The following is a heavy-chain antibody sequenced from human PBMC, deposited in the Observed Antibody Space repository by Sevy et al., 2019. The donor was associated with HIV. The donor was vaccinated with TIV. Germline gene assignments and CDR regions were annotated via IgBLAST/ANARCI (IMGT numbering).Heavy chain of an antibody. CDR1: GGTFSSYA. V-gene: IGHV1-69*13. J-gene: IGHJ6*02. CDR3: ARAGTYYYDSSGYLDV. Sequence: ASVKVSCKASGGTFSSYAISWVRQAPGQGLEWMGGIIPIFGTANYAQKFQSRVTITADESTSTAYMELSSLRSEDTAVYYCARAGTYYYDSSGYLDVWGQGTTVTVSS. CDR2: IIPIFGTA. D-gene: IGHD3-22*01.